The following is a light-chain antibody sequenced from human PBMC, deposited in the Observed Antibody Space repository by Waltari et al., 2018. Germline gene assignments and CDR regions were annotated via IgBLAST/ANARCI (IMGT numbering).Light chain of an antibody. J-gene: IGKJ3*01. V-gene: IGKV1-39*01. CDR3: QQRST. CDR2: AAS. Sequence: QMTQSPSSLPASLGARVTITCRASQGISSYLNWYQQKPGKAPKLLIYAASSLQSGVPSRFSGSGSGTDFTLTISSLQPEDFATYYCQQRSTFGPGTKVDIK. CDR1: QGISSY.